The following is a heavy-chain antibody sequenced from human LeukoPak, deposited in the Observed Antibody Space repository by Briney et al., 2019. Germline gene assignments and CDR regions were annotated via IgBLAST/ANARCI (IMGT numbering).Heavy chain of an antibody. CDR2: ISYDGSSK. CDR1: GFTFSSYG. Sequence: GRSLRLSCAASGFTFSSYGMHWVRQAPGKGLEWVAVISYDGSSKYYADSVKGRFTISRDNSKNTLYLQMNSLRAEDTAVYYCAKDRDYAFDYWGQGTLVTVSS. CDR3: AKDRDYAFDY. V-gene: IGHV3-30*18. D-gene: IGHD4/OR15-4a*01. J-gene: IGHJ4*02.